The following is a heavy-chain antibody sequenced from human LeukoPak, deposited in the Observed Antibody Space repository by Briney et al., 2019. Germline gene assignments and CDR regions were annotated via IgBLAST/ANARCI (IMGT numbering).Heavy chain of an antibody. V-gene: IGHV4-4*09. J-gene: IGHJ4*02. CDR3: ARLGSRVDH. Sequence: SETLSLPCTVSGDSIGTHYWSWIRQPPGKGLEWIGYIYTSGNTNYNPSLKSRVTISVDTSKNQFSLTLRSVTAADTAVYYCARLGSRVDHWGQGTLVTVSS. CDR2: IYTSGNT. CDR1: GDSIGTHY. D-gene: IGHD1-26*01.